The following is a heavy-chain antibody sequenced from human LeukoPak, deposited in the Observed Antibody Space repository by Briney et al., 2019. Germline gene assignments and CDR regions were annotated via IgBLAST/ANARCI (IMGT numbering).Heavy chain of an antibody. J-gene: IGHJ5*02. CDR2: ISASGGNT. Sequence: AGGSLRLSWAPYASTFTTNAMSCVRQAPGKGLEWVSAISASGGNTYYADSVKGRFTISRDNSKNRLFLQMNSLRAEDTAVYYCAKGGHYSQFDPWGQGTLVIVSS. V-gene: IGHV3-23*01. CDR3: AKGGHYSQFDP. CDR1: ASTFTTNA. D-gene: IGHD1-26*01.